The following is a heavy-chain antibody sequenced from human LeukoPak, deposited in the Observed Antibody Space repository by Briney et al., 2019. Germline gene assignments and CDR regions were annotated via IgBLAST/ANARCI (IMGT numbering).Heavy chain of an antibody. J-gene: IGHJ4*02. Sequence: PSETLSLTCSVSGVSMSPYFWSWIRQSPGKELEWLGYVYHSGNTKYNPSLSSRLAISVDTSNNQLSLELTSLTAADTAVYYCARGRGIGAGNYFVHWGRGSLVTVSS. CDR2: VYHSGNT. CDR3: ARGRGIGAGNYFVH. D-gene: IGHD3-10*01. CDR1: GVSMSPYF. V-gene: IGHV4-59*01.